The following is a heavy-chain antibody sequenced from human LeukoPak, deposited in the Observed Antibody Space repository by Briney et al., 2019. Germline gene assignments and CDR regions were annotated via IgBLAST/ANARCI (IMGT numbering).Heavy chain of an antibody. CDR1: GGSISSDDYY. CDR2: ILYSGTA. V-gene: IGHV4-30-4*01. Sequence: PSETLSLTCSVSGGSISSDDYYWSWIRQPPGKGLEWIGYILYSGTAYYHPSLKSRVIILVDTPKNEFSLKLTSVTAADTAVYYCARFRRGIYYFDYWGQGTLVTVSS. D-gene: IGHD2-8*02. CDR3: ARFRRGIYYFDY. J-gene: IGHJ4*02.